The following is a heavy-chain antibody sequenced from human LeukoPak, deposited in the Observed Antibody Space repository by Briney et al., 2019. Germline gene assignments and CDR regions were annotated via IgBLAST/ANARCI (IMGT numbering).Heavy chain of an antibody. CDR2: ISKDGGNK. V-gene: IGHV3-30*12. CDR3: ARGLNAPLDY. D-gene: IGHD3-16*01. CDR1: GFTFISYG. J-gene: IGHJ4*02. Sequence: GGSLRLSCEPSGFTFISYGMHWVRQTPGKGLEWVAVISKDGGNKFYADSLKGRVTISRDDSKNSLYLQMNSLRAEDTAVYYCARGLNAPLDYWGQGTLVTVSS.